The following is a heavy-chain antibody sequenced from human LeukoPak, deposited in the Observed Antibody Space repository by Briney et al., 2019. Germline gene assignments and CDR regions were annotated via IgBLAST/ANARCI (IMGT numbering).Heavy chain of an antibody. D-gene: IGHD6-6*01. V-gene: IGHV3-9*01. CDR1: GFTFDDYA. CDR2: ISWNSGSI. CDR3: ARGRLKNFDY. J-gene: IGHJ4*02. Sequence: GRSLRLSCAASGFTFDDYAMHWVRQAPGKGLEWVSGISWNSGSIGYADSVKGRFTISRDNAKNSLYLQMNSLRAEDTAVYYCARGRLKNFDYWGQGTLVTVSS.